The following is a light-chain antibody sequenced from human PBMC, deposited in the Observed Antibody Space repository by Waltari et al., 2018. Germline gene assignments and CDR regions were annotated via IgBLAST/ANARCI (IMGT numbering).Light chain of an antibody. CDR2: KVS. V-gene: IGKV2-30*01. Sequence: DVVMTQSPLSLPVTLGQPASISCRSSQSLIYSDGNTYLNWFQQRPGQSPRRLIYKVSNRDSGVPDRFSGSGSGTDFTLKISRVEAEDVGFYVCMQGTQWPRTFGQGTKVEIK. CDR1: QSLIYSDGNTY. CDR3: MQGTQWPRT. J-gene: IGKJ1*01.